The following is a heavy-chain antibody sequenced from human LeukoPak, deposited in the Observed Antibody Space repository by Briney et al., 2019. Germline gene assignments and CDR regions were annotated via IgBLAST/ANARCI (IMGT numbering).Heavy chain of an antibody. D-gene: IGHD4-17*01. CDR1: GFTFSSYW. V-gene: IGHV3-48*01. CDR3: ARVNYGDYLPSFDY. J-gene: IGHJ4*02. Sequence: GGSLRLSCAASGFTFSSYWMHWVRQAPGKGLEWVSYISISSSIIYYADSVKGRFTISRDNAKNSLYLQMNSLRAEDTAVYYCARVNYGDYLPSFDYWGQGTRVIVSS. CDR2: ISISSSII.